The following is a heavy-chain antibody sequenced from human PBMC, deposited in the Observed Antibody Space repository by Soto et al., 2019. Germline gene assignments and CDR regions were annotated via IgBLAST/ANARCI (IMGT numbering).Heavy chain of an antibody. CDR3: VAADSSDADYYYGMDV. Sequence: GGSLRLSCAASGFTFSSYAMSWVRQAPGKGLEWVSGISGSGGSTYYADSVKGRVTISRDNSKNTLYLQMSSLRAEDTAVYYCVAADSSDADYYYGMDVWGQGTTVTVSS. D-gene: IGHD3-22*01. V-gene: IGHV3-23*01. CDR1: GFTFSSYA. CDR2: ISGSGGST. J-gene: IGHJ6*02.